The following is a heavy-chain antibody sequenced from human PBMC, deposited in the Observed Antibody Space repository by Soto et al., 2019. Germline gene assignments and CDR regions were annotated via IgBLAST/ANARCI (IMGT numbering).Heavy chain of an antibody. J-gene: IGHJ6*02. Sequence: GGSLRLSCAASGFTFSSYSMNWVRQAPGKGLEWVSSISSSSSYIYYADSVKGRFTISRDNAKNSLYLQMNSLRAEDTAVYYCARVPTGIWFGELLYPDYYYYGMDVWGQGTTVTVSS. CDR1: GFTFSSYS. V-gene: IGHV3-21*01. CDR3: ARVPTGIWFGELLYPDYYYYGMDV. CDR2: ISSSSSYI. D-gene: IGHD3-10*01.